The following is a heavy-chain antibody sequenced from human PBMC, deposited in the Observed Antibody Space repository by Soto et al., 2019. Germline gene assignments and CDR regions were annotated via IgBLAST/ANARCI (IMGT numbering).Heavy chain of an antibody. V-gene: IGHV4-4*07. CDR2: IYTSGST. J-gene: IGHJ3*02. CDR1: GGSISSYY. CDR3: ATDYGDYGGPFPHAFDI. D-gene: IGHD4-17*01. Sequence: PSETLSLTCTVSGGSISSYYWSWIRQPAGKGLEWIGRIYTSGSTNYNPSLKSRVTMSVDTSKNQFSLKLSSVTAADTAVYYCATDYGDYGGPFPHAFDIWGQGTMVTVSS.